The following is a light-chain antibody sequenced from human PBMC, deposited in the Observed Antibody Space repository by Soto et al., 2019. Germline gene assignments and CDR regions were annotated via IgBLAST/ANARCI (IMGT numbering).Light chain of an antibody. J-gene: IGKJ1*01. Sequence: EIVMTQSPATLSVSPWERATLSCRASQSLGSNLAWYQAKPGQAPRLLIYGASSRDTGVPARVSGSGYGTEFTLILSSLQFEDVAVYYCQQYKNAPWTFVRSTKGE. CDR1: QSLGSN. V-gene: IGKV3-15*01. CDR3: QQYKNAPWT. CDR2: GAS.